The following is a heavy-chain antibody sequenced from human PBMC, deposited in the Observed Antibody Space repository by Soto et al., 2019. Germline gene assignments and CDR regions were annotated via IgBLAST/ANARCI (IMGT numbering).Heavy chain of an antibody. CDR3: ATSRTFDY. J-gene: IGHJ4*02. CDR1: GFTFSSYS. V-gene: IGHV3-7*01. CDR2: IKQDGSEK. Sequence: GGSLRCSCSASGFTFSSYSMNSVRQAPGKGLEWGANIKQDGSEKYYVDSAKGRFTISRDNAKNSLYLQMNSLSAEDTAIYYCATSRTFDYWGQGTL. D-gene: IGHD6-13*01.